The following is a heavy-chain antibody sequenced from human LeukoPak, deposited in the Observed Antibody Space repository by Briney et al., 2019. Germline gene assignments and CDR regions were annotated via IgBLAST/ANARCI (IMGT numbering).Heavy chain of an antibody. V-gene: IGHV3-48*01. D-gene: IGHD6-13*01. Sequence: GGSLRLSCAASGFTFSSYSMNWVRQAPGKGLEWVSSISSSSSTIYYADSVKGRFTISRDNAKNSLYLQMNSLRAEDTAVYYCARGVASSSWYDYWGQGTLVTVSS. J-gene: IGHJ4*02. CDR3: ARGVASSSWYDY. CDR2: ISSSSSTI. CDR1: GFTFSSYS.